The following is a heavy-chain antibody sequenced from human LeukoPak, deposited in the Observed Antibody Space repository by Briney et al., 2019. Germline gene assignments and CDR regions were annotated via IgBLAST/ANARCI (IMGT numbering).Heavy chain of an antibody. CDR1: GFTFSSYG. CDR2: IRYDGSNK. V-gene: IGHV3-30*02. CDR3: TSPEVVPAASPGGYYMDV. D-gene: IGHD2-2*01. Sequence: GGSLRLSCAASGFTFSSYGMHWVRRAPGKGLEWVAFIRYDGSNKYYADSVKGRFTISRDNSKNTAYLQMNSLKTEDTAVYYCTSPEVVPAASPGGYYMDVWGKGTTVTVSS. J-gene: IGHJ6*03.